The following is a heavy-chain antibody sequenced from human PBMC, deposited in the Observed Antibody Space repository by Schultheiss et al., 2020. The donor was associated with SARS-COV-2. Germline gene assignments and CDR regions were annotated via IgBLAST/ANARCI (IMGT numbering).Heavy chain of an antibody. Sequence: GGSLRLSCAASGFTFSSFGMSWVRQAPGKGLEWVSYISSSSSTIYYADSVKGRFTISRDNAKNSLFLQMNSLRAEDTAVYYCAREKGIVATDYYYGMDVWGQGTTVTVSS. D-gene: IGHD5-12*01. V-gene: IGHV3-48*04. CDR2: ISSSSSTI. CDR3: AREKGIVATDYYYGMDV. CDR1: GFTFSSFG. J-gene: IGHJ6*02.